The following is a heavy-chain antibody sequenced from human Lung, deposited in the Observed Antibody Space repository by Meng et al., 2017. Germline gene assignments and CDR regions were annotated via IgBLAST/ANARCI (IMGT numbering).Heavy chain of an antibody. CDR3: VRGYSGYYY. CDR2: IYPDDSKT. CDR1: GYNFTTYW. V-gene: IGHV5-51*01. D-gene: IGHD5-12*01. Sequence: GESLKISCKGSGYNFTTYWIGWVRQVPGKGLEWMGIIYPDDSKTKYSPSFQGQVTMSVDKSISTAYLQWSSLKAADSAMYYCVRGYSGYYYWGQGTLVTVSS. J-gene: IGHJ4*02.